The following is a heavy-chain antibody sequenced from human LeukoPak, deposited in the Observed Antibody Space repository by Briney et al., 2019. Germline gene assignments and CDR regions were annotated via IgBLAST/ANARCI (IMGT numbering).Heavy chain of an antibody. Sequence: GESLQISCKGSGYIFTSYWIGWGRQLPGKGLEWMGIIYPGDSDTRYSPSFQGQVTISADKSISTASLQWSSLKASDTAMYYCARHRSLAAILDYWGQGTLVTVSS. J-gene: IGHJ4*02. CDR1: GYIFTSYW. CDR3: ARHRSLAAILDY. CDR2: IYPGDSDT. V-gene: IGHV5-51*01. D-gene: IGHD2-2*02.